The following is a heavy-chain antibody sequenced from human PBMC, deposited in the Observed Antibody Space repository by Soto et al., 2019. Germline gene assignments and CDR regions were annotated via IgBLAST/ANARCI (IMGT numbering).Heavy chain of an antibody. D-gene: IGHD6-6*01. Sequence: SGTLSLTCTFSCGSINSGGFYWGWVRQHPGKGLEWIGYIYYSGSTYYNPSLKSRVTISVDTSKNQFSLKLSSVTAADTAVYYCAREIAARKPYYFDYWGQGTLVTVSS. CDR3: AREIAARKPYYFDY. J-gene: IGHJ4*02. CDR2: IYYSGST. V-gene: IGHV4-31*02. CDR1: CGSINSGGFY.